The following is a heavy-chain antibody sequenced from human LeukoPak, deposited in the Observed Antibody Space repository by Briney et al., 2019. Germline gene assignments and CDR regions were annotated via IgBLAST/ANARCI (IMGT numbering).Heavy chain of an antibody. CDR1: GYSFTGYY. Sequence: ASVMVSCKASGYSFTGYYIHWVRQAPGQGLEWMGWINPNGGVTKSAQKFQGRVTMTRDMSINTVYMELSGLTSDDTALYYCARGPNHYYYMDFWGKGTTVSVSS. J-gene: IGHJ6*03. CDR2: INPNGGVT. V-gene: IGHV1-2*02. CDR3: ARGPNHYYYMDF.